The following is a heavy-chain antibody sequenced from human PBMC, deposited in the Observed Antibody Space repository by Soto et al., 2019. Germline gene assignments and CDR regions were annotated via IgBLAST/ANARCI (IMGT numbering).Heavy chain of an antibody. CDR2: IYSGGST. Sequence: GGSLRLSCAASGFTVSSNYMSWVRQAPGKGLEWVSVIYSGGSTYYADSVKGRFTISRDNSKNTLYLQMNSLRAEDTAVYYCARASDYYDSSGYYKAFDYWGQGTLVTVSS. J-gene: IGHJ4*02. CDR3: ARASDYYDSSGYYKAFDY. CDR1: GFTVSSNY. D-gene: IGHD3-22*01. V-gene: IGHV3-53*01.